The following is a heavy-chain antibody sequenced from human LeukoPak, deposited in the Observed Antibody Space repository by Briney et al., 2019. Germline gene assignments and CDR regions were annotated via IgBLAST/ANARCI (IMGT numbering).Heavy chain of an antibody. CDR1: GFTFSSYA. D-gene: IGHD3-10*01. Sequence: GGSLRLSCAASGFTFSSYAMSWVRQAPGKGLEWVSAISGSGGSTYYADSVKGRFTISRDNSKNTLYLQMNSLRAEDTAVYYCAKQDSGSSYIPLYYFDYWGQGTLVTVSS. CDR2: ISGSGGST. V-gene: IGHV3-23*01. CDR3: AKQDSGSSYIPLYYFDY. J-gene: IGHJ4*02.